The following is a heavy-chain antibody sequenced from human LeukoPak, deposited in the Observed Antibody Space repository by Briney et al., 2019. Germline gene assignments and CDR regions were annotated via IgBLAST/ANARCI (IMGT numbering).Heavy chain of an antibody. V-gene: IGHV1-18*04. CDR3: ARGDNWNYAGFDY. J-gene: IGHJ4*02. D-gene: IGHD1-7*01. CDR1: EYTFANGF. Sequence: GASVKISCKTSEYTFANGFIHWARQAPGQGLEWMGWISAYNGDTNYAQKLQGRVTMTTDTSTSTAYVELRSLTSDDTAVYYCARGDNWNYAGFDYWGQGTLVTVSS. CDR2: ISAYNGDT.